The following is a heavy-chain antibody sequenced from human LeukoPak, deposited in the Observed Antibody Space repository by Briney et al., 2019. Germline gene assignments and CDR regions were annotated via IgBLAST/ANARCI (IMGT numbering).Heavy chain of an antibody. CDR2: IYYSGST. D-gene: IGHD1-26*01. V-gene: IGHV4-39*07. Sequence: SETLSLTCTVSGGSISSSSYYWGWIRQPPGKGLEWIGSIYYSGSTYYNPSLKSRVTISVDTSKNQFSLKLSSVTAADTAVYYCARGGPGELIDYWGQGTLVTVSS. CDR3: ARGGPGELIDY. J-gene: IGHJ4*02. CDR1: GGSISSSSYY.